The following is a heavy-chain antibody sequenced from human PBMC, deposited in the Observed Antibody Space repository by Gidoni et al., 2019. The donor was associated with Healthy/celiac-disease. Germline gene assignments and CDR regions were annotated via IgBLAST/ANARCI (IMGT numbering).Heavy chain of an antibody. CDR1: GGSFSGYY. Sequence: QVQLQQWGAGLLKPSETLSLTCAVYGGSFSGYYWSWIRQPPGKGLAWIGEINHSGSTNYNPSLKSRVTISVDTSKNQFSLKLSSVTAADTAVYYCARGKYYDYIWGSYRPYYFDYWGQGTLVTVSS. J-gene: IGHJ4*02. V-gene: IGHV4-34*01. D-gene: IGHD3-16*02. CDR3: ARGKYYDYIWGSYRPYYFDY. CDR2: INHSGST.